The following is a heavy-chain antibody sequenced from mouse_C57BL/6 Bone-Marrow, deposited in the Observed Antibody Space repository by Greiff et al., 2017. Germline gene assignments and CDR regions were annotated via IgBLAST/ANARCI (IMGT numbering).Heavy chain of an antibody. CDR2: FYPGSGSI. Sequence: VQLQQSGAELVKPGASVKLSCKASGYNFTEYTIHWVKQRSGQGLEWIGWFYPGSGSIKYTEKFQDKATLTADKSSSTVYLGLSRLTSEDSAVLFGESHEEGRAGGYDMDYWGQGTSVTVSS. CDR1: GYNFTEYT. CDR3: ESHEEGRAGGYDMDY. J-gene: IGHJ4*01. V-gene: IGHV1-62-2*01.